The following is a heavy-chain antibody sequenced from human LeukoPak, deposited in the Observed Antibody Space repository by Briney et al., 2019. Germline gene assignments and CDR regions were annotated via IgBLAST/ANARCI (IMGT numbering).Heavy chain of an antibody. Sequence: ASVKVSCKASGYTFTGYYMHWVRQAPGQGLEWMGWINPNSGGTNYAQKFQGRVTMTRDTSISTAYMELSRLRSDDTAVYYCARDLDLLDYYDSSGYYIDYWGQGTLVTVSS. J-gene: IGHJ4*02. CDR1: GYTFTGYY. V-gene: IGHV1-2*02. D-gene: IGHD3-22*01. CDR3: ARDLDLLDYYDSSGYYIDY. CDR2: INPNSGGT.